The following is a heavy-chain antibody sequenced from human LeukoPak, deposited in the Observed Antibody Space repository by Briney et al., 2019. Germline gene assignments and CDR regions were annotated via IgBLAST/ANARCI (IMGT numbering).Heavy chain of an antibody. CDR2: INPNSGGT. V-gene: IGHV1-2*02. CDR1: GYTFTGYY. J-gene: IGHJ4*02. Sequence: ASVKVSCKASGYTFTGYYMHWVRQAPGQGLEWMGWINPNSGGTNYAQKFQGRVTMTRDTSISTAYMELSRLRSDDTAVYYCATYYYDSSGYRWRFPAYYFDYWGQGTLVTVSS. CDR3: ATYYYDSSGYRWRFPAYYFDY. D-gene: IGHD3-22*01.